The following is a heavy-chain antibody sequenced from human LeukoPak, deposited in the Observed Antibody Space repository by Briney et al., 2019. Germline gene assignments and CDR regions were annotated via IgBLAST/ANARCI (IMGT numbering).Heavy chain of an antibody. CDR1: GFTFTSYG. Sequence: GGSLRLSCAASGFTFTSYGMSWVRQAPGKGLEWVAFIRYDGSNKYYADSVKGRFTISRDNSKNTLYLQMKSLRAEDTAVYYCAKGGGYEAQYYYYYLDVWGKGTTVTISS. D-gene: IGHD5-12*01. CDR2: IRYDGSNK. CDR3: AKGGGYEAQYYYYYLDV. V-gene: IGHV3-30*02. J-gene: IGHJ6*03.